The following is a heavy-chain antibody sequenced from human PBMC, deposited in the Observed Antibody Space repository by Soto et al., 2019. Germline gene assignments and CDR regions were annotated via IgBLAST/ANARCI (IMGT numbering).Heavy chain of an antibody. CDR1: GGSFSGYY. CDR3: ARAITMIVPYYFDY. D-gene: IGHD3-22*01. V-gene: IGHV4-34*01. J-gene: IGHJ4*02. CDR2: INHSGST. Sequence: SETLSLTCAVYGGSFSGYYWSWIRQPPGKGLEWIGEINHSGSTNYNPSLKSRVTISVDTSKNQFSLKLSSVTAADTAVYYCARAITMIVPYYFDYWGQGTLVTVSS.